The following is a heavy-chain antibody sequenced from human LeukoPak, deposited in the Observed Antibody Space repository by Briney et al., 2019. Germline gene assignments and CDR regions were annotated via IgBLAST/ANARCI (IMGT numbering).Heavy chain of an antibody. V-gene: IGHV1-18*01. CDR2: ISAYNGNT. CDR1: GYTFTSYG. CDR3: ARGRRQQLPYYYYYMDV. Sequence: GASVKVSCKASGYTFTSYGISWVRQAPGQGLEWMGWISAYNGNTNYAQKLQGRVTITRNTSISTAYMELSSLRSEDTAVYYCARGRRQQLPYYYYYMDVWGKGTTVTVSS. J-gene: IGHJ6*03. D-gene: IGHD6-13*01.